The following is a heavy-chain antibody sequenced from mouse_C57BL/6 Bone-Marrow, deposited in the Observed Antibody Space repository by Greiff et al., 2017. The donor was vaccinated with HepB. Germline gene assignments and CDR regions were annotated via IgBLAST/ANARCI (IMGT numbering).Heavy chain of an antibody. CDR3: ARRSTGTYFDY. J-gene: IGHJ2*01. V-gene: IGHV5-12*01. D-gene: IGHD4-1*02. CDR1: GFTFSDYY. CDR2: ISNGGGST. Sequence: EVMLVESGGGLVQPGGSLKLSCAASGFTFSDYYMYWVRQTPEKRLEWVAYISNGGGSTYYPDTVKGRFTISRDNAKNTLYLQMSRLKSEDTAMYYCARRSTGTYFDYWRQGTTLTVSS.